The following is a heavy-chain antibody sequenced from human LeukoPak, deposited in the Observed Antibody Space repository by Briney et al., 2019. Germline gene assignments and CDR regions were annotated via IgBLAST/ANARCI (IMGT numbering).Heavy chain of an antibody. CDR2: IYYSGNT. CDR3: ARGQVGATTLFDY. J-gene: IGHJ4*02. Sequence: SETLSLTCTVAGVAITSGDNYWSWIRQSPGEGLEWLGYIYYSGNTYYNPSLKSRVTISVDTSKNQFSLKLSSVTAADTAVYYCARGQVGATTLFDYWGQGTLVTVSS. CDR1: GVAITSGDNY. V-gene: IGHV4-30-4*01. D-gene: IGHD1-26*01.